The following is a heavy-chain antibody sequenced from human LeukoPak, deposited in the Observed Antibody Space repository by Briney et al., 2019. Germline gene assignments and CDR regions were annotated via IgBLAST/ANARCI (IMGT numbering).Heavy chain of an antibody. J-gene: IGHJ5*02. CDR1: GYSFTDYY. CDR2: INPNSGGT. CDR3: ARADRLHGGPYLNSP. Sequence: ASVKVSCKTSGYSFTDYYMHWVRQAPGQGLEWMGWINPNSGGTSSAQKFQGRVTMTRDTSISTVYMEVSWLTSDDTAIYYCARADRLHGGPYLNSPWGQGTLVTVSS. V-gene: IGHV1-2*02. D-gene: IGHD3-16*01.